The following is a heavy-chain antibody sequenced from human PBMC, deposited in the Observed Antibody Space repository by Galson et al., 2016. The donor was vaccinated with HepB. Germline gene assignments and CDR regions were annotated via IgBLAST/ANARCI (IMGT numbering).Heavy chain of an antibody. CDR2: INHSGST. J-gene: IGHJ3*02. CDR1: NGSFSGYY. Sequence: SETLSLTCAVVNGSFSGYYWNWIRQPPGKGLEWIGEINHSGSTNYNPSLHGRVTISLDTSKNQFSLKLSSVTAADTAVYYCARSGYSSDAFDIWGQGTVVTVSS. CDR3: ARSGYSSDAFDI. D-gene: IGHD3-3*01. V-gene: IGHV4-34*01.